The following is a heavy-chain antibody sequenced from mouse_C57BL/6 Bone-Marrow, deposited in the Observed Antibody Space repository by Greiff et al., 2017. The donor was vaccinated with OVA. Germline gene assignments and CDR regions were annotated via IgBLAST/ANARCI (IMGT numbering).Heavy chain of an antibody. D-gene: IGHD2-4*01. Sequence: EVKLVESGEGLVKPGGSLKLSCAASGFTFSSYAMSWVRQTPEKRLEWVAYISSGGDYIYYADTVKGRFTISRDNARNTLYLQMSSLKSEDTAMYYCTRRGDYVQFAYWGQGTLVTVSA. CDR1: GFTFSSYA. V-gene: IGHV5-9-1*02. J-gene: IGHJ3*01. CDR3: TRRGDYVQFAY. CDR2: ISSGGDYI.